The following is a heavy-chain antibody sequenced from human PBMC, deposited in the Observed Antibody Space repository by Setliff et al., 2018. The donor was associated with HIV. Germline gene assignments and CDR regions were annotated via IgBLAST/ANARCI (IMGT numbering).Heavy chain of an antibody. CDR2: MNPNSGNT. V-gene: IGHV1-8*01. CDR1: GYTFINYD. D-gene: IGHD2-2*01. CDR3: ARESACSSTSCPKVLDY. J-gene: IGHJ4*02. Sequence: VASVKVSCKASGYTFINYDINWVRQATGQGLEWMGWMNPNSGNTGYSQKFQGRVTITTDESTNTVYMELSGLRSEDTAVYYCARESACSSTSCPKVLDYWGQGTLVTVSS.